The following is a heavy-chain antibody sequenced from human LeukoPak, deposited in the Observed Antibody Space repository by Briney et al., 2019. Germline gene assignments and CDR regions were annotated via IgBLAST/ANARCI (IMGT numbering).Heavy chain of an antibody. J-gene: IGHJ4*02. CDR1: GFTFSSYW. CDR2: IKNDGSTT. V-gene: IGHV3-74*01. Sequence: LPGGSLRLSCAASGFTFSSYWMHWVLQAPGKGLVWVSCIKNDGSTTRYADSVKGRFTISRDNAKNTLYLQMNSLGAEDTAVYYCARGYSSSNDYWGQGTLVTVSS. D-gene: IGHD6-6*01. CDR3: ARGYSSSNDY.